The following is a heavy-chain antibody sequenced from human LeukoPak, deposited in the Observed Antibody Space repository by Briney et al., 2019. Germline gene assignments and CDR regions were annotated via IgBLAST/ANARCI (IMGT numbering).Heavy chain of an antibody. D-gene: IGHD6-6*01. CDR3: ARRGIAARGSRSPNDY. V-gene: IGHV3-7*01. CDR1: GFTFSSYW. J-gene: IGHJ4*02. Sequence: PGGSLTLSCAASGFTFSSYWMSWVRQAPGKGLEWVANIKQDGSEKYYVDSVKGRYTISRDNAKNSLYLQMNSLRAEDTAVYYCARRGIAARGSRSPNDYWGQGTLVTVSS. CDR2: IKQDGSEK.